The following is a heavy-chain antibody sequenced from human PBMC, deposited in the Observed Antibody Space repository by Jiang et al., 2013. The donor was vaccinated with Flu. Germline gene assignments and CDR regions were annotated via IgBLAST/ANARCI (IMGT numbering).Heavy chain of an antibody. CDR2: IYSDDDK. Sequence: KPTQTLTLTCNFYGFSLTTSGVGVGWIRQPPGKAPEWLAVIYSDDDKRYIPSLRSRLTITKDTSKQEVVLTLTNMDPVDTATYYCAHTTTRRPGNILTAYRSYNWFDPWGQGTLVTVSS. D-gene: IGHD3-9*01. CDR1: GFSLTTSGVG. V-gene: IGHV2-5*02. CDR3: AHTTTRRPGNILTAYRSYNWFDP. J-gene: IGHJ5*02.